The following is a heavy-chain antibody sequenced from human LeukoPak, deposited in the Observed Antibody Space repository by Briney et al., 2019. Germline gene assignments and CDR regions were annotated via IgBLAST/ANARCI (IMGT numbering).Heavy chain of an antibody. Sequence: SETLSLTCAVSAASFSSHYWTWIRQSPGKGLEWIGYISYIGSTNYNPSLKSRVTISIDTSRNQFSLKLRSVTAADTAVYYCARDLVTVTKGFDIWGQGTLVTVSS. D-gene: IGHD4-17*01. CDR1: AASFSSHY. J-gene: IGHJ4*02. CDR2: ISYIGST. CDR3: ARDLVTVTKGFDI. V-gene: IGHV4-59*11.